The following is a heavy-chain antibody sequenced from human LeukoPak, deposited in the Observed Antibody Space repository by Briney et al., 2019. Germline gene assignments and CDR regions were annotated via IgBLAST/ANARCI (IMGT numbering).Heavy chain of an antibody. Sequence: GGSLRLSCAASGFTFSSYSMNWVRQAPGKGLEWVSLIYSGGNTYYADSVKGRFTISRDNSKNTLYLQMNSLRAADTAVYYCARERGAVGWFDPWGQGTLVTVSS. D-gene: IGHD4/OR15-4a*01. CDR3: ARERGAVGWFDP. CDR2: IYSGGNT. CDR1: GFTFSSYS. V-gene: IGHV3-53*01. J-gene: IGHJ5*02.